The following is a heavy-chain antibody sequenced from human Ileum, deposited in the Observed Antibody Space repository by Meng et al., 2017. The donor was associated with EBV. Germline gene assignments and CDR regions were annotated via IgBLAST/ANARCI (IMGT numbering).Heavy chain of an antibody. J-gene: IGHJ4*02. V-gene: IGHV4-4*02. CDR1: GGSISSSNW. CDR3: ARVGQWLPIDY. Sequence: VQLQESGPGLGKPSGTLSLTCAGSGGSISSSNWWSWVRQPPGKGLEWIGEIYHSGSTNYNPSLKSRVTMSVDKSKNQFSLNLSSVTAADTAVYYCARVGQWLPIDYWGQGTLVTVSS. CDR2: IYHSGST. D-gene: IGHD6-19*01.